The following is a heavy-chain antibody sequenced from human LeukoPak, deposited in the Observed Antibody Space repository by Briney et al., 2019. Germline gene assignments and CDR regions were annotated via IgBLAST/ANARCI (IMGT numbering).Heavy chain of an antibody. CDR3: ASPRGDDSGGYYTWYFHH. J-gene: IGHJ1*01. CDR2: IYTSGST. V-gene: IGHV4-61*02. Sequence: SETLSLTCTVSGGSISSGSYYWSWIRQPAGKGLEWIGRIYTSGSTNYNPSLKSRVTISVDTSKNQFSLKLSSVTAADTAVYFCASPRGDDSGGYYTWYFHHWGQGILVTVSS. CDR1: GGSISSGSYY. D-gene: IGHD3-22*01.